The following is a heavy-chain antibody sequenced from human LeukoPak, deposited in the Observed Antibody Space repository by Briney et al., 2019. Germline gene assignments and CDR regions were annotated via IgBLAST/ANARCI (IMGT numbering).Heavy chain of an antibody. CDR2: IHYNGRT. J-gene: IGHJ4*02. CDR3: ARGAGWYDY. CDR1: GGSITNSNY. V-gene: IGHV4-59*01. D-gene: IGHD6-19*01. Sequence: SETLSLTCTISGGSITNSNYWSWIRQPPGEAPEWIGYIHYNGRTNYNPSLKSRVTISVDTSNNQFSLKLNSVSAPNTAVYYCARGAGWYDYWGQGMLVTVSS.